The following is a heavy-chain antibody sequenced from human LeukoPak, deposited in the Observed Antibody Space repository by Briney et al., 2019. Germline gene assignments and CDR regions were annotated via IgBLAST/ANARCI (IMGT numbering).Heavy chain of an antibody. V-gene: IGHV3-30*18. D-gene: IGHD3-10*01. CDR3: AKSQSGSVDAFDI. Sequence: PGRSLRPSCAASGFTFSSYGMHWVRQAPGKGLEWVAVISYDGSNKYYADSVKGRFTISRDNSKNTQYLQMNSLRAEDTAVYYCAKSQSGSVDAFDIWGQGTMVTVSS. CDR2: ISYDGSNK. CDR1: GFTFSSYG. J-gene: IGHJ3*02.